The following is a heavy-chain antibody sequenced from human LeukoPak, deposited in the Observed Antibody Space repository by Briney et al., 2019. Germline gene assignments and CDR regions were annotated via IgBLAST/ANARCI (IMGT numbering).Heavy chain of an antibody. Sequence: SETLSLTCAVYGGSFSGYYWSWIRQPTGKGLEWIGEINHSGSTNYNPSLKSRVTISVDTSKNQFSLKLSSVTAADTAVYYWARRSWIQLWTCVWGKGTTVTVSS. V-gene: IGHV4-34*01. J-gene: IGHJ6*04. CDR3: ARRSWIQLWTCV. CDR2: INHSGST. D-gene: IGHD5-18*01. CDR1: GGSFSGYY.